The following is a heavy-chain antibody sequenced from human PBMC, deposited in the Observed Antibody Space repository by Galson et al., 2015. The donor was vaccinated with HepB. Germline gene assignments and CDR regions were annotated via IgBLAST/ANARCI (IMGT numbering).Heavy chain of an antibody. J-gene: IGHJ4*02. Sequence: SLRLSCAASGFTFNIYAMSWVRQAPGKGLEWVSAISGSGGSTYYADSVKGRFTISRDNSKNTLYLQMNSLRAEDTAVYYCAKTRNQVWGSYRHYCFDYWGQGTLVTVSS. V-gene: IGHV3-23*01. CDR1: GFTFNIYA. D-gene: IGHD3-16*02. CDR2: ISGSGGST. CDR3: AKTRNQVWGSYRHYCFDY.